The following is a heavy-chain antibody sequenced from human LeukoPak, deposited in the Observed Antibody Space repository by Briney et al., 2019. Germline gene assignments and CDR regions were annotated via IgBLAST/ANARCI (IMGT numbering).Heavy chain of an antibody. V-gene: IGHV4-59*01. D-gene: IGHD3-3*01. CDR2: IYYSGST. Sequence: SETLSLACTVSGGSISSYYWSWIRQPPGKGLEWIGYIYYSGSTNYNPSLKSRVTISVDTSKNQFSLKLSSVTAADTAVYYCARAMEDYDFWSGYPTVYYYYCYMDVWGKGTTVTVSS. CDR1: GGSISSYY. CDR3: ARAMEDYDFWSGYPTVYYYYCYMDV. J-gene: IGHJ6*03.